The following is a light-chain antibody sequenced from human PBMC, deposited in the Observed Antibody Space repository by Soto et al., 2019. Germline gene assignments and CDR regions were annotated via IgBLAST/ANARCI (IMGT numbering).Light chain of an antibody. J-gene: IGKJ2*01. CDR3: QQRKKWQYT. CDR1: ENIGNY. V-gene: IGKV3-11*01. Sequence: DIELTQSPATLSLALGARAPLSCRARENIGNYLLWFQQRPGRAPRLLIYDASNRASGIPARFSASGSGTDFTLTIRRLETEDFAVFFCQQRKKWQYTFGQGTKVDIK. CDR2: DAS.